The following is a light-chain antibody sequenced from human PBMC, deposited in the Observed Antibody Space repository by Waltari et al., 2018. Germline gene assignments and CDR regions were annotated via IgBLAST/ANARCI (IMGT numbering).Light chain of an antibody. Sequence: QSALTQPASVSGSPGQSITISCIGSSNDVGSYNLVSWYQQHPGKVPKLMIYEVTKRPSGVSNRFSGSKSGNTASLTISGLQADDDGNYYCCSYAGSNTVMFGGGTKLTVL. J-gene: IGLJ3*02. V-gene: IGLV2-23*02. CDR1: SNDVGSYNL. CDR3: CSYAGSNTVM. CDR2: EVT.